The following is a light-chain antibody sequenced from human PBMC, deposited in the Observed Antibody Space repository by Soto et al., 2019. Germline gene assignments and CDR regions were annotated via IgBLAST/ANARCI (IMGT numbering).Light chain of an antibody. J-gene: IGLJ1*01. V-gene: IGLV1-40*01. CDR2: DVN. Sequence: QSVLTQPPSVSGAPGQRVTISCTGSSSNIGAGYDVHWYQQHPGKAPKLMIYDVNKRPSGVPDRFSGSKSDNTASLTVSGLQAEDEADYYCVSYAGGTYVFGTGTKVTVL. CDR1: SSNIGAGYD. CDR3: VSYAGGTYV.